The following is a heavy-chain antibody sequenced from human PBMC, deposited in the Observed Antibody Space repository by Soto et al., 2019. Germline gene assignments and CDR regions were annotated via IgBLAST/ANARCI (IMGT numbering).Heavy chain of an antibody. V-gene: IGHV4-39*07. CDR1: GGSISSSSYY. Sequence: PSETLSLTCTVSGGSISSSSYYWGWIRQPPGKGLEWIGSIYYSGSTYYNPSLKSRVTISVDKSKNQFSLKLSSVTAADTAVYYCARVRDSSSWFRPHSDYYYYGMDVWGQGTTVTVSS. J-gene: IGHJ6*02. CDR3: ARVRDSSSWFRPHSDYYYYGMDV. D-gene: IGHD6-13*01. CDR2: IYYSGST.